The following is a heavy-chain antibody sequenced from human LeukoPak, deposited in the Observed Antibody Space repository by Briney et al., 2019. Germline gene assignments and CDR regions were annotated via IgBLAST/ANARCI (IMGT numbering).Heavy chain of an antibody. D-gene: IGHD1-14*01. CDR1: GGSISSSSYY. J-gene: IGHJ3*02. CDR2: IYYSGST. Sequence: SETLSLTCTVSGGSISSSSYYWGWIRQPPGKGLGWIGSIYYSGSTYYNPSLKSRVTISVDTSKNQFSLKLSSVTAADTAVYYCARDRDRAFDIWGQGTMVTVSS. CDR3: ARDRDRAFDI. V-gene: IGHV4-39*07.